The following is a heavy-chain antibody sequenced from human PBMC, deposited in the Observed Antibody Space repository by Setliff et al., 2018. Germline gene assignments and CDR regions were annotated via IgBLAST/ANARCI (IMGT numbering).Heavy chain of an antibody. Sequence: ASETLSLTCTVSDGSIRSGDYWGWIRQHPGKGLEWVATIYYSGSTYSNPSLKSRLIISVDAPDNQFSVKLSSVTAADTAVYYCARHKSNGSGSYPSLYMDVWGKGIMGTVS. CDR1: DGSIRSGDY. J-gene: IGHJ6*03. D-gene: IGHD3-10*01. CDR3: ARHKSNGSGSYPSLYMDV. V-gene: IGHV4-39*01. CDR2: IYYSGST.